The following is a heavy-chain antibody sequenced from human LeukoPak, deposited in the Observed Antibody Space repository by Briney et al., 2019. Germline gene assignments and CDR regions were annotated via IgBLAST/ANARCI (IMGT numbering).Heavy chain of an antibody. CDR1: GFSLSTSGVG. CDR2: IYWDDDK. D-gene: IGHD5-18*01. Sequence: SGPTLVNPTQTLTLTCTFSGFSLSTSGVGVGWIRQPPGKALEWLALIYWDDDKRYSPSLKSRLTITKDTSKNQVVLTMTNMDPVDTATYYCVQGQRGYSYGLFDYWGQGTLVTVSS. V-gene: IGHV2-5*02. J-gene: IGHJ4*02. CDR3: VQGQRGYSYGLFDY.